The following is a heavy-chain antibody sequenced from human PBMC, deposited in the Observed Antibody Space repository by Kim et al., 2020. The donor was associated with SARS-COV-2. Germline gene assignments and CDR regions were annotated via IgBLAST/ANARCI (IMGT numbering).Heavy chain of an antibody. J-gene: IGHJ6*02. V-gene: IGHV4-39*01. CDR2: TT. Sequence: TTEHAPSLTSRVTISVDTANNPSSLKLSSVTAADTAVYYCASPIPYGMDVWGQGTTVTVSS. CDR3: ASPIPYGMDV.